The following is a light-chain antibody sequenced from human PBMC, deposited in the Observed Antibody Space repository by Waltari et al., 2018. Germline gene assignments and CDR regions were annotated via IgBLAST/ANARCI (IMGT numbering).Light chain of an antibody. CDR1: SSHIGTNP. CDR2: MNN. V-gene: IGLV1-44*01. CDR3: AAWDDSLNGNV. J-gene: IGLJ6*01. Sequence: QSVLTQPPSASGTPGQRVSISCSGTSSHIGTNPVNWYQHLPGTAPKLLIYMNNQRPSGVPDRFSGSKSGTSASLAISGLQSADEGDYYCAAWDDSLNGNVFGSGTEVTVL.